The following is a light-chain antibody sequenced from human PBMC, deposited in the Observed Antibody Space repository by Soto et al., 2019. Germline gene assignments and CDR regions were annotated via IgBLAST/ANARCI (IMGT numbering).Light chain of an antibody. Sequence: DIKMTQSPSSLSASVGDRVTITCRASQSISSYLNWYQQKPGKAPKLLIYAASSLQSGVPSRFSGSGSGTDFTLTISSLQPEDVATYYCQQSYRTPEFTFGHGNKVDIK. V-gene: IGKV1-39*01. CDR1: QSISSY. J-gene: IGKJ3*01. CDR3: QQSYRTPEFT. CDR2: AAS.